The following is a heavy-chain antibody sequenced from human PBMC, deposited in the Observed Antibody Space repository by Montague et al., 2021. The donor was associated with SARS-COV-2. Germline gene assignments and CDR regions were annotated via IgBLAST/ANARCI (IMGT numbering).Heavy chain of an antibody. J-gene: IGHJ4*02. D-gene: IGHD6-19*01. V-gene: IGHV4-61*09. CDR1: GGSISKGSYY. CDR3: ARARGGEGIAVRTFDS. Sequence: TLSLTCTVSGGSISKGSYYWTWIRQPVGAGLEWIGHIYTSGSTKYNPSLKSRVTVSVDTSHNQFSLKLSSVSAADTAVYYCARARGGEGIAVRTFDSWGQGTLVSVSS. CDR2: IYTSGST.